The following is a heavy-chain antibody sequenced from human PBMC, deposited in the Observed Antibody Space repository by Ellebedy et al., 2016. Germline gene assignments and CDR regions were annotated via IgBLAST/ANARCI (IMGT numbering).Heavy chain of an antibody. CDR3: AKGRDSSGYSPRALDY. CDR2: ITGTGGSP. D-gene: IGHD3-22*01. CDR1: GFSFVTYA. Sequence: LSLTCXASGFSFVTYAMSWVRQAPGKGLEWVSAITGTGGSPYYTDSVEGRFTISRDNSKRILSLQMNSLRAEDTAVYYCAKGRDSSGYSPRALDYWGQGSLVTVSS. V-gene: IGHV3-23*01. J-gene: IGHJ4*02.